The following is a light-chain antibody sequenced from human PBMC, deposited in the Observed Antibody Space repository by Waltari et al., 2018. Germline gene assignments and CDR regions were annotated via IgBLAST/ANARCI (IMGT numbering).Light chain of an antibody. Sequence: DIVMTQSPDSLAGSLGDRATIHSKSSQSILYSSNNKNYLAWYQQTPGQPPKLLIYWASTRESGVPDRFSGSGSGTDFTLTISSLQAEDVAVYYCQQYYSTPYTFGQGTKLEIK. J-gene: IGKJ2*01. CDR3: QQYYSTPYT. V-gene: IGKV4-1*01. CDR2: WAS. CDR1: QSILYSSNNKNY.